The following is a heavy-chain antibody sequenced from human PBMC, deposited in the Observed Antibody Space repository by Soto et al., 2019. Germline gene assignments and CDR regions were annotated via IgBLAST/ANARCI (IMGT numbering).Heavy chain of an antibody. Sequence: PSETLSLTCAVYGGSLSGYYWSWIRQPPGKALEWIGEFNHSGDTNYNPSLKSRVTISADTSKNQVFLNLSSVTAADTAMYYCARHHVRGRTIAGAAEFWGQGTLVTVSS. CDR1: GGSLSGYY. J-gene: IGHJ4*02. V-gene: IGHV4-34*01. D-gene: IGHD1-26*01. CDR3: ARHHVRGRTIAGAAEF. CDR2: FNHSGDT.